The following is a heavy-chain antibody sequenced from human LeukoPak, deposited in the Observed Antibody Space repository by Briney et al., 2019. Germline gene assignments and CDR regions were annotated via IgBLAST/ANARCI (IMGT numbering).Heavy chain of an antibody. V-gene: IGHV1-69*05. J-gene: IGHJ6*03. D-gene: IGHD6-6*01. CDR2: IIPIFGTA. CDR1: GGTFSSYA. CDR3: ARDRGEIIAAHYYYYYMDV. Sequence: SVKVSCKASGGTFSSYAVSWVRQAPGQGLEWMGGIIPIFGTANYAQKFQGRVTITTDESTSTAYMELSSLRSEDTAVYYCARDRGEIIAAHYYYYYMDVWGKGTTVTVSS.